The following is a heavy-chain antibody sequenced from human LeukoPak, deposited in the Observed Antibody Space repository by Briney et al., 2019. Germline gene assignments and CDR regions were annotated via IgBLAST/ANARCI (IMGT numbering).Heavy chain of an antibody. J-gene: IGHJ6*03. Sequence: PSETLSLTCTVSGGSISSYYWSWIRQPPGQGLEWIGYIYSSGSTNYNPSLKRRVNISVDTSKNQLSLKLSSVTAADTAVYYCARVRATLFGVAMDYMDVWGKGTTVTVSS. V-gene: IGHV4-59*08. D-gene: IGHD3-3*01. CDR3: ARVRATLFGVAMDYMDV. CDR1: GGSISSYY. CDR2: IYSSGST.